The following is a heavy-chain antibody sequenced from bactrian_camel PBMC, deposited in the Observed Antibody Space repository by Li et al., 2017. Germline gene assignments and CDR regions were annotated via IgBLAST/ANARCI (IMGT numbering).Heavy chain of an antibody. Sequence: QVQLVESGGGSVQAGGSLRLSCVVSGSRSSGNCVGWFRQAPGKESEGVANVAADGFTRYADSVKDRFTISGDNAENTLYLEMNSLKPEDTAVYYCGLKLSRYCFDLDVKYGYSYWGQGTQVTVS. CDR3: GLKLSRYCFDLDVKYGYSY. V-gene: IGHV3S53*01. D-gene: IGHD2*01. J-gene: IGHJ4*01. CDR2: VAADGFT. CDR1: GSRSSGNC.